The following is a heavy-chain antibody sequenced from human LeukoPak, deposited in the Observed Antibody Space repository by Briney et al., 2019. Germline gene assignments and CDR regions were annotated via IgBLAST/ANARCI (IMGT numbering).Heavy chain of an antibody. V-gene: IGHV3-23*01. CDR2: ISGSGGST. D-gene: IGHD2-15*01. CDR3: AKPTRYCSGGSCYFDH. J-gene: IGHJ4*02. Sequence: GGSLRLSCAASGFTFSSYAMSWVRQAPGKGLEWVSAISGSGGSTYYADSVKGRFTISRDNSKNTLYLQMNSLRAEDTAVYYCAKPTRYCSGGSCYFDHWGQGTLVTVSS. CDR1: GFTFSSYA.